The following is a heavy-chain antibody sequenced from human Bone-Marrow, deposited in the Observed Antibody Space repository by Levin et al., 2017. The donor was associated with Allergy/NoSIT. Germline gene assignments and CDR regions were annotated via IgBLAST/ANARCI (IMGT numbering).Heavy chain of an antibody. CDR3: AKVGGSGTYLRWSFDS. D-gene: IGHD3-10*01. V-gene: IGHV3-30*18. J-gene: IGHJ4*02. CDR2: TSSDGSNT. Sequence: GESLKISCAASGFTFISYAMHWVRQAPGKGLEWVAVTSSDGSNTFYADSVKGRFTISRDNSKSTLYLKMNSLRVEDTALYYCAKVGGSGTYLRWSFDSWGQGTLVTVSS. CDR1: GFTFISYA.